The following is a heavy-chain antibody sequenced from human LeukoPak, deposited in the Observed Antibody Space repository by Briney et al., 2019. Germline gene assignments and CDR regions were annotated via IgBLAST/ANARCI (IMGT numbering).Heavy chain of an antibody. D-gene: IGHD5-24*01. CDR3: AGTSRDGYNYSDY. V-gene: IGHV4-59*02. CDR1: GGSVSDYY. Sequence: SETLSLTCTVSGGSVSDYYWSWIRQSPGKGLEWIGYIYYTGSSSYNPSLRSRVTISADTSKNQFSLKLSSVTAADTAVYYCAGTSRDGYNYSDYWGQGTLVTVSS. CDR2: IYYTGSS. J-gene: IGHJ4*02.